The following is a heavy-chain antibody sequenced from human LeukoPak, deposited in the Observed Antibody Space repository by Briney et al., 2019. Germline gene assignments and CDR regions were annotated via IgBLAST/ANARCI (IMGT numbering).Heavy chain of an antibody. Sequence: SETLSLTCTVSGGSISSCYWNWIRQPPGKGLEWIGYIYYSGTTNYNPSLKSRVSMSVDTSKNQFSLKLSSVTAADTAVYYCARAGSGWYLYYFDYWGQGTLVTVSS. CDR1: GGSISSCY. CDR3: ARAGSGWYLYYFDY. CDR2: IYYSGTT. J-gene: IGHJ4*02. D-gene: IGHD6-19*01. V-gene: IGHV4-59*01.